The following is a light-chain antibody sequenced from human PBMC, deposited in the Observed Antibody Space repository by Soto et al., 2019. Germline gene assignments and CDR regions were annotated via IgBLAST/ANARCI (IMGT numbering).Light chain of an antibody. CDR1: QTISY. CDR3: QQPYSTPLT. V-gene: IGKV1-39*01. CDR2: AAS. Sequence: DIQMTQSPSSLSASVGDRVIITWRASQTISYLNWYQQKPGKAPKLLIYAASSLQTGVPSRFSGSGSGTDFTLTISSLQPEDFATYYCQQPYSTPLTFCGGTKVDIK. J-gene: IGKJ4*01.